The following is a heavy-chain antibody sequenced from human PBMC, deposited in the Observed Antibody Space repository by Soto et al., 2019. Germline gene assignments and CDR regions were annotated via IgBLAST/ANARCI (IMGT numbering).Heavy chain of an antibody. CDR3: SRSPEVGVRGAY. D-gene: IGHD3-16*01. V-gene: IGHV3-21*01. CDR2: ITVGSSHI. CDR1: GFPFSAYN. Sequence: LRLSCTGSGFPFSAYNINWVRQAPGKGLEWVSSITVGSSHIYQPNSMKGRFTISRDDAKNSVYLQIDSLRDEDTALYYCSRSPEVGVRGAYWGQGTLVTVSS. J-gene: IGHJ4*02.